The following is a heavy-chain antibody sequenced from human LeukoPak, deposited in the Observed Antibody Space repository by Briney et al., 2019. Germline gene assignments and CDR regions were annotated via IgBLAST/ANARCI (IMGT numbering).Heavy chain of an antibody. J-gene: IGHJ3*01. D-gene: IGHD6-6*01. CDR2: INSDGSEG. CDR1: GFTFSSYW. V-gene: IGHV3-7*03. Sequence: GGSLRLSCAASGFTFSSYWMNWSRQAPGKGLEWVASINSDGSEGYYADVVKGRFTISRDNAKNSLYLQINSLRAEGTAVYYCARSSYSSSSSVWGQGTMVTVSS. CDR3: ARSSYSSSSSV.